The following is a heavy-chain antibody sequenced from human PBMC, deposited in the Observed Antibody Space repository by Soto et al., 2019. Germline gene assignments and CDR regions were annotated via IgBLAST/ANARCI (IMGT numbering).Heavy chain of an antibody. CDR1: GFTFNSYS. V-gene: IGHV3-30-3*01. Sequence: QVQLVESGGGVVQPGRSLRLSCAASGFTFNSYSMHWVRQAPGKGLEWVAVVSHDGNTKYYADSVKARVTISRDNSKNTLYLKMDSLRAEDTAVYCCARDIFLGGGGWYPHFDYWGQGTLVTVSS. J-gene: IGHJ4*02. D-gene: IGHD6-19*01. CDR2: VSHDGNTK. CDR3: ARDIFLGGGGWYPHFDY.